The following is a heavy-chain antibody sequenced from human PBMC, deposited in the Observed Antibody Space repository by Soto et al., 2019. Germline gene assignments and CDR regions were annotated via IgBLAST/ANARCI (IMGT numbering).Heavy chain of an antibody. CDR3: ARDRGWLAGLEDAFDI. CDR1: GDSVSSNSAA. Sequence: SQTLSLTCAISGDSVSSNSAAWNCIRQSPSRGLEWLGRTYYRSKWYNDYAVSVKSRITINPDTSKNQFSLQLNSVTPEDTAVYYCARDRGWLAGLEDAFDIWGQGTMVTVSS. V-gene: IGHV6-1*01. CDR2: TYYRSKWYN. J-gene: IGHJ3*02. D-gene: IGHD6-19*01.